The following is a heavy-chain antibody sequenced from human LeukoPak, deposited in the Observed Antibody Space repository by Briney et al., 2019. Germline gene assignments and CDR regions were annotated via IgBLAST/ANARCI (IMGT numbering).Heavy chain of an antibody. J-gene: IGHJ6*02. Sequence: SETLSLTCTVSGGSISSYYWSWIRQPPGKGLEWIGYIYYSGSTNYNPSLKSRVTISVDTPKNQFSLKLSSVTAADTAVYYCARISKYYDILSGPFYGMDVWGQGTTVTVSS. CDR3: ARISKYYDILSGPFYGMDV. CDR2: IYYSGST. CDR1: GGSISSYY. D-gene: IGHD3-9*01. V-gene: IGHV4-59*12.